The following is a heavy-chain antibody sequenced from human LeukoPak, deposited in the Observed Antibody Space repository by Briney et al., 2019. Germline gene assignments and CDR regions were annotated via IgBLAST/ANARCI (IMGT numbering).Heavy chain of an antibody. Sequence: PGGSLRLSCAASGFTFSSYSVNWVRQAPGKGLEWVSSISTASTYIYYADSVKGRFTISRDNAKSSLYLQMNSLRAEDTAVYYCARDVHSGYDYYAMGVWGQGTTVTVSS. D-gene: IGHD6-19*01. CDR3: ARDVHSGYDYYAMGV. V-gene: IGHV3-21*01. CDR2: ISTASTYI. CDR1: GFTFSSYS. J-gene: IGHJ6*02.